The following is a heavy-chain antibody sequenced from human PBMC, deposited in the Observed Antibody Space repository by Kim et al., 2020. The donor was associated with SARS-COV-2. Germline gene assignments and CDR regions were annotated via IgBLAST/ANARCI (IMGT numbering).Heavy chain of an antibody. Sequence: GGSLRLSCAASGFTFSDSAMHWVRQASGKGLEWVGRIRSKANSYATAYGASVKGRFTISRDDSKNTAYLQMNSLKTEDTAVYYRSRVPPDPASYYDAFDIWGQGTMVTVSS. J-gene: IGHJ3*02. D-gene: IGHD3-10*01. CDR1: GFTFSDSA. V-gene: IGHV3-73*01. CDR3: SRVPPDPASYYDAFDI. CDR2: IRSKANSYAT.